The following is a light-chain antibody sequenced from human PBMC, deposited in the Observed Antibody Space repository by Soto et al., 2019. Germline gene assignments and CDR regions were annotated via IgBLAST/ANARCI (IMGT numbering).Light chain of an antibody. CDR3: QQYADSPIT. CDR2: GVS. Sequence: ELELTQSPGTLSLSPGERATLSCRTSQRLASGYLAWYQQKPGQAPRLLLYGVSTRATGIPDRFSGSGSGTDFTLAISRVEPEDFAVYFCQQYADSPITFGQGTRLEIK. V-gene: IGKV3-20*01. CDR1: QRLASGY. J-gene: IGKJ5*01.